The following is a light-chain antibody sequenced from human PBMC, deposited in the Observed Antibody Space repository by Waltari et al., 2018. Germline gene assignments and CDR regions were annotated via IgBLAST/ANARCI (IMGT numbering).Light chain of an antibody. J-gene: IGLJ3*02. Sequence: QSALTQPASVSGSPGQSITISCTGTTSDVGANKYVTWFQQHPGKAPKLMIYEVSNRPSGVSCRCSGSKPGNTASLTISGLQAEDEADYYCTSHTIATWVFGGGTKLTVL. CDR2: EVS. CDR3: TSHTIATWV. CDR1: TSDVGANKY. V-gene: IGLV2-14*01.